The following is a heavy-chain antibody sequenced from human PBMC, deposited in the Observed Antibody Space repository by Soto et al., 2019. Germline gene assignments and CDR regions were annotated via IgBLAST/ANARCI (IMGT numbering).Heavy chain of an antibody. CDR3: AKVPLRPYCFDY. Sequence: EVQLLDSGGGLVQPGGSLRLSCAASGFTFSNYDMTWVRQAPGKGLEWVSRIGGSGDRTYYADSVKGRFTISRDNSRNTLYLQMNSLRAEDTAMYYCAKVPLRPYCFDYWGQGARVTVSS. CDR1: GFTFSNYD. D-gene: IGHD4-17*01. J-gene: IGHJ4*02. CDR2: IGGSGDRT. V-gene: IGHV3-23*01.